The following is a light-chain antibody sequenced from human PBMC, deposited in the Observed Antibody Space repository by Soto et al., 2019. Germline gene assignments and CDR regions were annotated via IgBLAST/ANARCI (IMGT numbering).Light chain of an antibody. Sequence: DIQMTHSPSSLSASVGDRFTITCRASQGIRIDLGLYQQKPGKAPKRLIYAASSLESGVPSRFSGSGSGTELPITLRSLEQEYLATYGCLQHNRYGGISSDHGTRLDI. V-gene: IGKV1-17*01. CDR2: AAS. CDR3: LQHNRYGGIS. CDR1: QGIRID. J-gene: IGKJ5*01.